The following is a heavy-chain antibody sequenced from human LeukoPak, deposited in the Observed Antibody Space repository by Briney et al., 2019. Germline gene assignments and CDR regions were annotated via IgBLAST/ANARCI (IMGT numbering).Heavy chain of an antibody. Sequence: ASVKVSCKASGGTFSSYTISWVRQAPGQGLEWMGRIIPILGIANYAQKFQGRVTITADKSTSTAYMELSSLRSEDTAVYYCASGITGTTFKEVLDYWGQGTLVTVSS. CDR3: ASGITGTTFKEVLDY. V-gene: IGHV1-69*02. CDR2: IIPILGIA. CDR1: GGTFSSYT. J-gene: IGHJ4*02. D-gene: IGHD1-7*01.